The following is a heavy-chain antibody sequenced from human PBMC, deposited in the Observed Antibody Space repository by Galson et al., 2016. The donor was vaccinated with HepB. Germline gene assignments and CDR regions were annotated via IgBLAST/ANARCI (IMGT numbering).Heavy chain of an antibody. CDR2: FDPEDDEP. CDR3: ARVVSYGSPFDY. CDR1: GYSRTELS. D-gene: IGHD5-18*01. Sequence: SVKVSCKVAGYSRTELSIHWVRQAPGKGLQWIGGFDPEDDEPIFAQRFRGRVTVTEDRSTGTKYLELSSLTSEDTAVYYCARVVSYGSPFDYWGQGTLVTVSS. J-gene: IGHJ4*02. V-gene: IGHV1-24*01.